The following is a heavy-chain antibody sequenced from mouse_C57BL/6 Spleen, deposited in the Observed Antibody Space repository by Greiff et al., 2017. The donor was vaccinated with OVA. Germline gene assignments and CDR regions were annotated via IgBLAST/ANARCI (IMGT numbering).Heavy chain of an antibody. Sequence: DVKLQESGPGLAKPSQTLSLTCSVTGYSITSDYWNWIRKFPGNKLEYMWYISYSGSTYYNPSLKSRISITRDTSKNQYYLQLNSVTTEDTATYYCARSDYYGSSYWYFDVWGTGTTVTVSS. CDR2: ISYSGST. J-gene: IGHJ1*03. V-gene: IGHV3-8*01. CDR3: ARSDYYGSSYWYFDV. D-gene: IGHD1-1*01. CDR1: GYSITSDY.